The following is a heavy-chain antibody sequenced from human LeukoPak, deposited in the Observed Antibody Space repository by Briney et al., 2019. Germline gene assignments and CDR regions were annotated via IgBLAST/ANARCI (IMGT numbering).Heavy chain of an antibody. CDR2: IYHSGST. Sequence: KASETLSLTCTVSGGSISSGGYYWSWIRQPPGKGLEWIGYIYHSGSTYYNPSLKSRVTISVDRSKNQFSLKLSSVTAADTAVYYCAKDTYYDILTGRDAFDIWGQGTMVTVSS. D-gene: IGHD3-9*01. J-gene: IGHJ3*02. CDR3: AKDTYYDILTGRDAFDI. CDR1: GGSISSGGYY. V-gene: IGHV4-30-2*01.